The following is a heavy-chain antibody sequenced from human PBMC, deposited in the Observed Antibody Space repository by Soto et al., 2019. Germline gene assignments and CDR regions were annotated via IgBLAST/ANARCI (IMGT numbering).Heavy chain of an antibody. V-gene: IGHV3-30-3*01. Sequence: QVQLVESGGGVVQPGRSLRLSCAASGFTFTSHAMHWVRQAPGKGLEWVSIISYDGSTTYYAYSVKGRFTISRDNSKNTLYLQMNSLRADDTAVYFCARHLASTVTTSGWFDPWGQGTLVIVSS. J-gene: IGHJ5*02. D-gene: IGHD4-4*01. CDR2: ISYDGSTT. CDR1: GFTFTSHA. CDR3: ARHLASTVTTSGWFDP.